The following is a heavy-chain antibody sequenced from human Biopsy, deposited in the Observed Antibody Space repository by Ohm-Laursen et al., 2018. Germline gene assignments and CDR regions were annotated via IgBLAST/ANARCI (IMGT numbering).Heavy chain of an antibody. CDR3: ARADMVTTIVDY. CDR2: IYHTGST. J-gene: IGHJ4*02. V-gene: IGHV4-31*03. CDR1: GDSISSGGNY. Sequence: SQTLSLTCTVSGDSISSGGNYWSWIRQFPGKGLEWIAYIYHTGSTYYNPSLKSRLSIAIDKSKNQFSVSLRSVTAADTAVYYCARADMVTTIVDYWGQGTLVTVSS. D-gene: IGHD5-12*01.